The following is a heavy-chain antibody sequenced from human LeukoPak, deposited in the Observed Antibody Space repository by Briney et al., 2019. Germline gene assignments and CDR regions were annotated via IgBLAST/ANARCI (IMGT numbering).Heavy chain of an antibody. J-gene: IGHJ3*02. D-gene: IGHD3-10*01. CDR1: GGTFSSYA. Sequence: SVKVSCKASGGTFSSYAISWVRQAPGQGLEWMGGIIPIFGTANYAQKFQGRVTITADESTSTAYMELSSLRSEDTAVYYCARGKTITMVRGVIAAFDIWGRGTMVTVSS. V-gene: IGHV1-69*13. CDR3: ARGKTITMVRGVIAAFDI. CDR2: IIPIFGTA.